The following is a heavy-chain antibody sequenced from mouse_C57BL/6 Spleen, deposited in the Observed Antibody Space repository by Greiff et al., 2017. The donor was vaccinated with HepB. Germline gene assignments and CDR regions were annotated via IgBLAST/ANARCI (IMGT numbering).Heavy chain of an antibody. Sequence: QVQLQQPGAELVKPGASVKLSCKASGYTFTSYWMHWVKQRPGRGLEWIGRIDPSSGGTKYNEKLKSKATLTVDKPSSTAYMQPSSLTSEDSAVYDCSRDIRDGSSVAYWGQGTLVTVSA. CDR2: IDPSSGGT. CDR1: GYTFTSYW. D-gene: IGHD1-1*01. J-gene: IGHJ3*01. V-gene: IGHV1-72*01. CDR3: SRDIRDGSSVAY.